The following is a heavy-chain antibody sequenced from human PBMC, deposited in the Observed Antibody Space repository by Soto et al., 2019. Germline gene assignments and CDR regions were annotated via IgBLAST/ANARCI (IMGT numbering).Heavy chain of an antibody. CDR3: VKDVEWSLDF. CDR2: INEDGRDK. D-gene: IGHD3-3*01. V-gene: IGHV3-7*03. CDR1: GFTFGSYW. J-gene: IGHJ4*02. Sequence: GGSLRLSCAASGFTFGSYWMNWVRQAPGRGMEWVAKINEDGRDKYFADSVMGRFTISRDNARNSVFLEMSSLRAEDTAIYYCVKDVEWSLDFWGQGALVTVSS.